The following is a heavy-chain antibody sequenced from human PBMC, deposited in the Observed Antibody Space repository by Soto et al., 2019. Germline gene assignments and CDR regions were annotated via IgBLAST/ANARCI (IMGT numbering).Heavy chain of an antibody. D-gene: IGHD6-13*01. V-gene: IGHV4-4*02. CDR3: ARVTGWQLVNFFDY. CDR2: IYHSGST. J-gene: IGHJ4*02. CDR1: GGSISSSNW. Sequence: SETLSLTCAVSGGSISSSNWWSWVRQPPGKGLEWIGEIYHSGSTNYNPSLKSRVTISVDKSKNQFSLKLSSVTAADTAVYYCARVTGWQLVNFFDYWGQGTLVTVSS.